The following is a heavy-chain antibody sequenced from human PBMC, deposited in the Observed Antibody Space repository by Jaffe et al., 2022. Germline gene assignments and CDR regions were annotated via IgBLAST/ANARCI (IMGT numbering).Heavy chain of an antibody. D-gene: IGHD4-17*01. CDR1: GFTFSNAW. Sequence: EVQLVESGGGLVKPGGSLRLSCAASGFTFSNAWMSWVRQAPGKGLEWVGRIKSKTDGGTTDYAAPVKGRFTISRDDSKNTLYLQMNSLKTEDTAVYYCTTVMGTVTPPFCMDVWGKGTTVTVSS. V-gene: IGHV3-15*01. CDR2: IKSKTDGGTT. J-gene: IGHJ6*03. CDR3: TTVMGTVTPPFCMDV.